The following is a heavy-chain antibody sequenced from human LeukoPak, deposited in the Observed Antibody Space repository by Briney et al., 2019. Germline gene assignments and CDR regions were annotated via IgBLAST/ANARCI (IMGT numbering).Heavy chain of an antibody. CDR1: GGSISSYY. CDR3: ASDQQGYGGIWFDP. J-gene: IGHJ5*02. D-gene: IGHD4-23*01. Sequence: SGALSLTCSVSGGSISSYYWSWIRQPAGKGQQWIGRIYSSGSTNYNPSLKSRVTMSLDTSKHQFSLRLSSVTAADTAVYYCASDQQGYGGIWFDPWGQGTLVTVHS. V-gene: IGHV4-4*07. CDR2: IYSSGST.